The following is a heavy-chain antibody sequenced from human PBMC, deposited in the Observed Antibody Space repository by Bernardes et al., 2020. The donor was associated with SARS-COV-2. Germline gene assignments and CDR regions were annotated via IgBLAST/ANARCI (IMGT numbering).Heavy chain of an antibody. D-gene: IGHD4-17*01. J-gene: IGHJ4*02. V-gene: IGHV1-2*02. CDR1: GYTFTAYY. Sequence: ASVKVSCRTSGYTFTAYYMHWVRQAPGQGLEWMGWIQPNTGDTHYAQKFQGRVTMTRDTSITTAYMQLSSLRPDDTAVYFCASVTYSDYTEFDFWGQGTLVTVFS. CDR3: ASVTYSDYTEFDF. CDR2: IQPNTGDT.